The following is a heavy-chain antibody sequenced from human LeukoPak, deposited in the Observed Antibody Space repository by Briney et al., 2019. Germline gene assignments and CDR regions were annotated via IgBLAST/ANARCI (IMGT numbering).Heavy chain of an antibody. CDR1: GFTFSSYS. CDR2: ISSSSYI. V-gene: IGHV3-21*01. CDR3: ARGMRGDWFDP. D-gene: IGHD3-16*01. J-gene: IGHJ5*02. Sequence: GGSLRLSXAASGFTFSSYSMNWVRQAPGKGLEWVSSISSSSYIYYADSVKGRFTISRDNAKNSLYLQMNSLRAEDTAVYYCARGMRGDWFDPWGQGTLVTVSS.